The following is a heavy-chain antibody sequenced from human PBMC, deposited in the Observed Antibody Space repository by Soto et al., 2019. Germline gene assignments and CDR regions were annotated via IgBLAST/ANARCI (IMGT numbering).Heavy chain of an antibody. Sequence: GGSLRLSCAASGFTVSSNYMTWVRQAPGKGLEWVSAIYSGGSTYYADSVKGRFTISRDNSKNTLYLQMNSLRAEDTAVYYCARERSTAAGIFDYWGLGTLVTVS. CDR2: IYSGGST. J-gene: IGHJ4*02. D-gene: IGHD6-13*01. V-gene: IGHV3-53*01. CDR1: GFTVSSNY. CDR3: ARERSTAAGIFDY.